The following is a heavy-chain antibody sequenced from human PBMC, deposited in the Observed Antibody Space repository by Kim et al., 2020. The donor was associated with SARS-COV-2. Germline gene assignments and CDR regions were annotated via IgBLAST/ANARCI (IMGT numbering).Heavy chain of an antibody. Sequence: TTDYAAHVQGRFTISRDDSKNTLYLQMNSLKTEDTAVYYCTTLVDGGLGEWGQGTLVTVSS. CDR3: TTLVDGGLGE. V-gene: IGHV3-15*01. J-gene: IGHJ4*02. CDR2: TT. D-gene: IGHD3-16*01.